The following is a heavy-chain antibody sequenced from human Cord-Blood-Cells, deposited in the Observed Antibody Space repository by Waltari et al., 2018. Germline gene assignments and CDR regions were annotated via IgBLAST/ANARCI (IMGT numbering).Heavy chain of an antibody. V-gene: IGHV1-24*01. CDR3: ATVELPYDAFDI. D-gene: IGHD1-7*01. J-gene: IGHJ3*02. CDR1: GYTLTELS. CDR2: FEPEDGGT. Sequence: QVQLVQSGAEVKKPGASVKVSCKVSGYTLTELSMHWVRQAPGKGLEWMGGFEPEDGGTIYQQKFQGRVTMTEDTSTDTAYMELSSLRSEDTAVYYCATVELPYDAFDIWGQGTMVTVSS.